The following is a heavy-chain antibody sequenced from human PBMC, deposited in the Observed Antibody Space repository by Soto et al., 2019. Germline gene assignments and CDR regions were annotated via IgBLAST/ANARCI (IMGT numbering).Heavy chain of an antibody. Sequence: PGEALKISWNGSVYNFHNHWIAWLRQMPGKGLEWMGIIFHGDSDTVYSPSFQGQVTIAVDKSISAAYLQWSGLKSSDTDTYHCATQIRLHGVSRYFEYWRQRTLVIVSS. CDR3: ATQIRLHGVSRYFEY. CDR1: VYNFHNHW. D-gene: IGHD4-17*01. CDR2: IFHGDSDT. J-gene: IGHJ4*02. V-gene: IGHV5-51*01.